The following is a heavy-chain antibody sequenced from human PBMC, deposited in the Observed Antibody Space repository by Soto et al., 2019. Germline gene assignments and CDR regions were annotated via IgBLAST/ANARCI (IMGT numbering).Heavy chain of an antibody. J-gene: IGHJ4*02. V-gene: IGHV4-39*01. D-gene: IGHD3-3*02. CDR3: ARLPSRHLVDY. Sequence: SETLSLTCTVSGSSINSSGYYWGWIRQPPGKGLEWIGSMFYGVSTYYNPSLKSRVTVSVDTSKNQFSLNLRSVTATDTAVYYCARLPSRHLVDYWGQGTLVTVSS. CDR1: GSSINSSGYY. CDR2: MFYGVST.